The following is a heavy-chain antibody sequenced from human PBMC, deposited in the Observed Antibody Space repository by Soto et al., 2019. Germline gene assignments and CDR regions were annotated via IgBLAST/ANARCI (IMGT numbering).Heavy chain of an antibody. V-gene: IGHV5-10-1*01. Sequence: GESLKISCKGSGYSFTSYWISWVRQMPGKGLAWMGTIDPNDSYTKYSPSFQGHVTISTDKSISTAYLQWSSLQASDTAMYYCARLDVLTYSGSLLDDWGQATLVTVSS. J-gene: IGHJ4*02. CDR1: GYSFTSYW. CDR2: IDPNDSYT. CDR3: ARLDVLTYSGSLLDD. D-gene: IGHD6-25*01.